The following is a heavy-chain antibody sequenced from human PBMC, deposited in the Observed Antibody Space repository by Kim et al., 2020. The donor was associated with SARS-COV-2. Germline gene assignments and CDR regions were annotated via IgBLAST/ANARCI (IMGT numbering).Heavy chain of an antibody. CDR3: TRVDTYYDFWSGYSTFDY. Sequence: KGRFTISRDDSKSIAYLQMNSLKTEDTAVYYCTRVDTYYDFWSGYSTFDYWGQGTLVTVSS. J-gene: IGHJ4*02. V-gene: IGHV3-49*02. D-gene: IGHD3-3*01.